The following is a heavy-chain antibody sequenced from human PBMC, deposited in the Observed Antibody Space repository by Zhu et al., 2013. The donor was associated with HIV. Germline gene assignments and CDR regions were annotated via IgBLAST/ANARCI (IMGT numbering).Heavy chain of an antibody. CDR1: GFNFGDYA. J-gene: IGHJ6*02. Sequence: EVQLVESGGGLAQPGWSLRLSCTASGFNFGDYAMSWVRPTPGKGLEWVGFIRSKAYGGTAEYAASVKGRFTISRDDSKGIAYLQMNSLKTEDTAVYYCTRGARPYAMDVWGQGTTVTVSS. V-gene: IGHV3-49*04. CDR3: TRGARPYAMDV. CDR2: IRSKAYGGTA.